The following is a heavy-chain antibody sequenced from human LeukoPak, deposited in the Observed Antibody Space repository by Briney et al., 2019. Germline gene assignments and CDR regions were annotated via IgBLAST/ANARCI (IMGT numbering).Heavy chain of an antibody. CDR2: IGGSNGIT. Sequence: GGSLRLSCAASRFTFNSYAMSWVRQAPGKGLEWVSVIGGSNGITFYVGSVKGRFTISRDNSKDTLYLQMNSLRAEDTAVYYCARNENSGWGYFDYWGQGTLVTVSS. J-gene: IGHJ4*02. D-gene: IGHD5-12*01. CDR3: ARNENSGWGYFDY. CDR1: RFTFNSYA. V-gene: IGHV3-23*01.